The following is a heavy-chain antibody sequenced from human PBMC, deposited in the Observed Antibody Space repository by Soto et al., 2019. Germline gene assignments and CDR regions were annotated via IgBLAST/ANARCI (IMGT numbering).Heavy chain of an antibody. Sequence: GEYLRHSYAASGLTFRNAWMSWVRQAPGKGLEWVGRIKSKTDGGTTDYAAPVKGGFTISRDDSKNTLYLQMNSLKTEDTAVYYCTTYCYYYHSNVPASWGQRTLVTVSA. D-gene: IGHD3-22*01. CDR1: GLTFRNAW. J-gene: IGHJ5*02. CDR2: IKSKTDGGTT. V-gene: IGHV3-15*01. CDR3: TTYCYYYHSNVPAS.